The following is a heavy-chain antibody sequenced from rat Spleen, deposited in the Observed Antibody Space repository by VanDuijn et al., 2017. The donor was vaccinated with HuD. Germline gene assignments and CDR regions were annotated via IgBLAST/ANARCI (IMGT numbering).Heavy chain of an antibody. Sequence: QVQLKESGPGLVQTSQTLSLTCSVSGFSLTSNGVSWVRQPPGKGLEWIAAVSSGGTTYYRSALKSRLSISRDTDKSQVFFKMNSLQTEDTAIYFCTSFYYYDGSYYYPFAYWGQGTLVTVSS. CDR3: TSFYYYDGSYYYPFAY. V-gene: IGHV2S12*01. J-gene: IGHJ3*01. CDR1: GFSLTSNG. D-gene: IGHD1-12*02. CDR2: VSSGGTT.